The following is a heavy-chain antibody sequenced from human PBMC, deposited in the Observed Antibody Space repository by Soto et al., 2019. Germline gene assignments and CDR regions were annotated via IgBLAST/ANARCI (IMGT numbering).Heavy chain of an antibody. Sequence: ASVKVSCKASGYTFTSYDINCVRQATGQGLEWMGWMNPNRGNTGYAQKFQGRVTMTRNTSISTAYMELSSLRSVDTAVYYSARGYTGYGYGDYDYYGMDVWGQGTTVTVSS. CDR3: ARGYTGYGYGDYDYYGMDV. CDR1: GYTFTSYD. V-gene: IGHV1-8*01. D-gene: IGHD3-9*01. CDR2: MNPNRGNT. J-gene: IGHJ6*02.